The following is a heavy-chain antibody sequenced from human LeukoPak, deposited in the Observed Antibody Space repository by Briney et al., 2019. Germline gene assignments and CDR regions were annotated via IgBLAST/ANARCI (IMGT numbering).Heavy chain of an antibody. D-gene: IGHD5-18*01. V-gene: IGHV3-30-3*01. CDR2: ISYDGSNK. CDR3: ARVGYSYGYFSGYLDY. J-gene: IGHJ4*01. CDR1: GLTFSSYA. Sequence: GGSLRLSCAASGLTFSSYAMHWVRQAPGKGLEWVAVISYDGSNKYYADSVKGRFTISRDNSKNTLYLQMNSLRAEDTAVYYCARVGYSYGYFSGYLDYWGQGTLVTVSS.